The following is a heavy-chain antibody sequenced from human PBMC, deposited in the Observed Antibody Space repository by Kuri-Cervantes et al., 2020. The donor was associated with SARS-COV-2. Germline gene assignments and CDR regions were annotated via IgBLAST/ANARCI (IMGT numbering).Heavy chain of an antibody. D-gene: IGHD4-17*01. CDR1: GGSISSGGYY. V-gene: IGHV4-30-2*01. CDR3: ARANGDYQIEIDYYYYYYMDV. Sequence: SCTVSGGSISSGGYYWSWIRQPPGKGLEWIGYIYYSGSTYYNPSLKSRVTISVDTSMTQFSLKLSSVTAADTAVYYCARANGDYQIEIDYYYYYYMDVWGKGTTVTVSS. CDR2: IYYSGST. J-gene: IGHJ6*03.